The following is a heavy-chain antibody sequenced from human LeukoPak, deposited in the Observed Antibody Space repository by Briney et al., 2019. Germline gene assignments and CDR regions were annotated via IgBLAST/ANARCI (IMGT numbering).Heavy chain of an antibody. CDR3: ARDFSGYDFGY. V-gene: IGHV4-39*07. CDR1: SGSISTSNYY. D-gene: IGHD5-12*01. Sequence: SETLSLTCTVSSGSISTSNYYWGWVRQPPGKALEWIGNIFYSGSTYYSPSLKSRVTISLDTSRNQFSLKLNSVTAADTAVYYCARDFSGYDFGYWGRGTLVTVSS. J-gene: IGHJ4*02. CDR2: IFYSGST.